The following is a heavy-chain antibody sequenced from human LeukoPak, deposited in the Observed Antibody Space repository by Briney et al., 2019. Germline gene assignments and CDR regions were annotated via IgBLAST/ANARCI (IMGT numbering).Heavy chain of an antibody. Sequence: ASVKVSCKASGYTFTSYGISWVRQAPGQGLEWMGWISAYNGNTNYARKLQGRVTMTTDTSTSTAYMELRSLRSDDTAVYYCARVGYGDYYYYGMDVWGQGITVTVSS. D-gene: IGHD4-17*01. V-gene: IGHV1-18*01. J-gene: IGHJ6*02. CDR1: GYTFTSYG. CDR2: ISAYNGNT. CDR3: ARVGYGDYYYYGMDV.